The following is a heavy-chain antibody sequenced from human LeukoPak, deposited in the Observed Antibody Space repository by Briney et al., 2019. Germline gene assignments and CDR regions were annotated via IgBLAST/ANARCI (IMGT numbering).Heavy chain of an antibody. CDR2: VRSDGDIK. Sequence: PGGSLRLSCAASGFTFSNYGMHWVRQAPGKGLEWVAFVRSDGDIKYYADSVKGRFAISRDNSKNTLYLQMNSLRAEDTAVYYCAKSQLELGYWGQGTLVTVSS. V-gene: IGHV3-30*02. CDR1: GFTFSNYG. CDR3: AKSQLELGY. D-gene: IGHD1-1*01. J-gene: IGHJ4*02.